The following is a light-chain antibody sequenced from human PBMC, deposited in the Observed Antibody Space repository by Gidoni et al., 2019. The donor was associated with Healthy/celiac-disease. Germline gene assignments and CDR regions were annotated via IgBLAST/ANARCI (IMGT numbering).Light chain of an antibody. CDR1: QGISSY. J-gene: IGKJ1*01. CDR2: AAS. Sequence: AIRLTQSPSSFSASTGDRVSITCRASQGISSYLAWYQQKPGKDPKLLIYAASTLQSGVPSRFSGSGSGTDFTITISCLQYEDFATYYCQQYYSDPWTLGQGTKVEIK. CDR3: QQYYSDPWT. V-gene: IGKV1-8*01.